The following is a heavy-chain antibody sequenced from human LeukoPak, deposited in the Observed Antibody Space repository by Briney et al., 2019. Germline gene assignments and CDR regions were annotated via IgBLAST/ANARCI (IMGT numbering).Heavy chain of an antibody. D-gene: IGHD6-13*01. J-gene: IGHJ4*02. CDR1: GGSIRSQY. V-gene: IGHV4-4*07. CDR2: IYASGST. CDR3: ARDVSSWPFFDS. Sequence: SETVSLTCIVSGGSIRSQYWSWIRQPAGRGLEWRGRIYASGSTNYSPSLKSRVTMSLDTSKNQFSLKVFSVTAADTAVYFCARDVSSWPFFDSWGQGTQVTVSS.